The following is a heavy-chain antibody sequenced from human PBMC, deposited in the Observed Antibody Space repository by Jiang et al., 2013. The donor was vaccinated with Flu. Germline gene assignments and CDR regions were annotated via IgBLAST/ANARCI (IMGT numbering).Heavy chain of an antibody. CDR3: AHRTDYGDGDY. Sequence: KPTQTLTLTCTFSGFSLSTSGVGVGWIRQPPGKALEWLALIYWNDDKRYSPSLKSRLTITKDTSKNQVVLTMTNMDPVDTATYYCAHRTDYGDGDYWGQGTLVTVSS. CDR2: IYWNDDK. CDR1: GFSLSTSGVG. D-gene: IGHD4-17*01. V-gene: IGHV2-5*01. J-gene: IGHJ4*02.